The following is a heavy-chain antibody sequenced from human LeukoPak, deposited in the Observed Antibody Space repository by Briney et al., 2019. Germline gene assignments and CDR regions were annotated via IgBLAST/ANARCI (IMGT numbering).Heavy chain of an antibody. CDR1: GFTFSSYA. CDR3: AKGTTVTNWFDP. CDR2: ISGSGGST. V-gene: IGHV3-23*01. Sequence: GGSLGLSCAASGFTFSSYAMSWVRQAPGKGLEWVSAISGSGGSTYYADSVKGRFTISRDNSKNTLYLQMNSLRAEDTAVYYCAKGTTVTNWFDPWGQGTLVTVSS. D-gene: IGHD4-17*01. J-gene: IGHJ5*02.